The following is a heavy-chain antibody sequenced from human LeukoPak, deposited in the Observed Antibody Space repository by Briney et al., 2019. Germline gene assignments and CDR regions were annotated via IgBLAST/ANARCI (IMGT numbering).Heavy chain of an antibody. CDR2: ISAGGGST. V-gene: IGHV3-23*01. CDR3: AKSPRSAADNWFDP. Sequence: GGSLRLSGAGPGFTLSTYAMNWVRQAPGKGLEWVSGISAGGGSTYYADSVKGRFTISRDNSKNTVYLQMNSLTVEDTAVYYCAKSPRSAADNWFDPWGQGTLVTVSS. D-gene: IGHD6-13*01. CDR1: GFTLSTYA. J-gene: IGHJ5*02.